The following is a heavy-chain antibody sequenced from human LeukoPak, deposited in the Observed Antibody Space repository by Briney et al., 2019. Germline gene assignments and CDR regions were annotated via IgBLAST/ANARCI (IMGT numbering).Heavy chain of an antibody. Sequence: GGSLRLSCAASGFTISSYAMHWVRQAPGKGLEYVSAISSNGGSTYYANSVKGRFTISRDNSKNTLYLQMGSLRAEDMAVYYCARGLTGTTWLFDPWGQGTLVTVSS. D-gene: IGHD1-7*01. CDR3: ARGLTGTTWLFDP. CDR2: ISSNGGST. J-gene: IGHJ5*02. CDR1: GFTISSYA. V-gene: IGHV3-64*01.